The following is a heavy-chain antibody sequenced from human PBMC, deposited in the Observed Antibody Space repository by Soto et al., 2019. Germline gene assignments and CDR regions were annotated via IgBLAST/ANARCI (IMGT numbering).Heavy chain of an antibody. CDR1: GFTFSSYA. V-gene: IGHV3-23*01. D-gene: IGHD2-2*01. CDR2: IRGNGGDT. CDR3: AKHDCSRTSCYGAVYYAIHV. Sequence: EVQLLESGGGLVQPGGSLRLSCAASGFTFSSYAMSWVRQAPGKGLEWVSGIRGNGGDTYYADSVKGRFTISRDNSKNTLYLQLNSLRAGDTAVYSCAKHDCSRTSCYGAVYYAIHVWGQGTSVTVSS. J-gene: IGHJ6*02.